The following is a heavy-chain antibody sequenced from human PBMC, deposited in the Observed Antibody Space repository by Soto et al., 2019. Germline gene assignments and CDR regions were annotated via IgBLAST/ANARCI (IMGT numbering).Heavy chain of an antibody. CDR1: GVTFSDSV. CDR2: MSGDGRT. V-gene: IGHV3-23*01. J-gene: IGHJ4*02. D-gene: IGHD3-22*01. Sequence: XGSLRLSCVGSGVTFSDSVMAWVRQAPGKGLEWLSVMSGDGRTRYALSVTGRFTISRDNSKNTLYLQMRSLRAEDAAAYYCVKWHTSNFDSLPFTGFDFWGQGPQVTVSS. CDR3: VKWHTSNFDSLPFTGFDF.